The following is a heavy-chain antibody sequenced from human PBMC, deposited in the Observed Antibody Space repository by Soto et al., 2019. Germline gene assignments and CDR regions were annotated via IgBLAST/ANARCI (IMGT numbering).Heavy chain of an antibody. J-gene: IGHJ4*02. D-gene: IGHD1-1*01. CDR3: AKDRLAPHYCGTSAGDY. Sequence: QVQLVESGGGVVQPGRSLRLSCAASGLTFSSYGMHWVRQAPGKGLEWVAVISYDGSNKYYADSVQGRFTISSDNSKNTLHLQMNSLRAEDTAVYYCAKDRLAPHYCGTSAGDYWVQGTLVTVSS. V-gene: IGHV3-30*18. CDR1: GLTFSSYG. CDR2: ISYDGSNK.